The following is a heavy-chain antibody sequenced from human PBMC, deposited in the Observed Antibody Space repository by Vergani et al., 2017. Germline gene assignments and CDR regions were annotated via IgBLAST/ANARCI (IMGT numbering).Heavy chain of an antibody. J-gene: IGHJ3*02. Sequence: EVQLLESGGDLVQPGGSLRLSCAASGFTFNHYAMNWVRQAPGKGLEWVSGISGSGGSTYYAGSVKGRFTISRDSSKNTLSLQMNSLRGEDTAVYYCARDRPRCRSTTCSFDAFDIWGQGTMVTVSS. CDR3: ARDRPRCRSTTCSFDAFDI. CDR2: ISGSGGST. CDR1: GFTFNHYA. D-gene: IGHD2-2*01. V-gene: IGHV3-23*01.